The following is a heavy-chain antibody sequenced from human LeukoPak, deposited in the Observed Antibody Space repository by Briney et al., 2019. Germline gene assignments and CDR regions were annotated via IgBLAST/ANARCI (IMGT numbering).Heavy chain of an antibody. Sequence: SETLSLTCTVSGVSISNYYWSWIRQPPGKGLEWIGYIYNGGSTKYNPSHKSRATISADTSKNQFSLTLSSVTAADTALYYCARESSNHLGGYFDLWGQGTLVTVSS. CDR1: GVSISNYY. D-gene: IGHD2-15*01. CDR2: IYNGGST. J-gene: IGHJ4*02. V-gene: IGHV4-59*01. CDR3: ARESSNHLGGYFDL.